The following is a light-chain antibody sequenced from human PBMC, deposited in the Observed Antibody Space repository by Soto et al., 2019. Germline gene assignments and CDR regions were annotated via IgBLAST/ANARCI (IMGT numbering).Light chain of an antibody. Sequence: DIQMTQSPSSLSASVGDRVTITCRASQTITSDLNWYQQKPGKAPKLLIYAASNLQSGVPSRFSGSGSGTDFTFTISSLQPEDFATYYCQQTYSTPGWTFGQGTRLKIK. CDR1: QTITSD. V-gene: IGKV1-39*01. CDR2: AAS. J-gene: IGKJ5*01. CDR3: QQTYSTPGWT.